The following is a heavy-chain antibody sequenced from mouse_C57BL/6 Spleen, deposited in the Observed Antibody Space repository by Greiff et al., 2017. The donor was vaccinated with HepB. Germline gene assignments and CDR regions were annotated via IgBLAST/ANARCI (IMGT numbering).Heavy chain of an antibody. Sequence: EVKLLESGPELVKPGASVKISCKASGYSFTDYNMNWVKQSNGKSLEWIGVINPNYGTTSYNQKFKGKATLTVDQSSSTAYMQLNSLTSEDSAVYYCAFYYYGSSYVGYFDVWGTGTTVTVSS. CDR1: GYSFTDYN. CDR2: INPNYGTT. V-gene: IGHV1-39*01. CDR3: AFYYYGSSYVGYFDV. D-gene: IGHD1-1*01. J-gene: IGHJ1*03.